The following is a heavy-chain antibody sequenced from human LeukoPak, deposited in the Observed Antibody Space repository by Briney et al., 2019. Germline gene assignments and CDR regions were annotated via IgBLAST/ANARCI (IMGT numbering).Heavy chain of an antibody. CDR2: VFRTVGT. J-gene: IGHJ4*02. CDR1: SFSFTTDYS. CDR3: SGERAGTIVDF. V-gene: IGHV4-38-2*02. Sequence: SETLSLTCTVSSFSFTTDYSWGWIRQPPGKGLEWFGSVFRTVGTYYTPSPRIRVSTSLDISTNQFSLCLPSVTAPATPLYFSSGERAGTIVDFGGRETLVTV. D-gene: IGHD1-1*01.